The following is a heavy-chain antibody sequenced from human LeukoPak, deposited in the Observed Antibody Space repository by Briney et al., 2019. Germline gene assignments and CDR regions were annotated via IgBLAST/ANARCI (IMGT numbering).Heavy chain of an antibody. Sequence: PSETLSLTCTVSGGSISSSSYYWGWIRQPPGKGLEWVGSIYYSGKTYYNPSLKSRVTISVDTSKNQFSLKLSSVTAADTAVYYCARPSIAARDFDYWGQGTLVTVSS. CDR2: IYYSGKT. CDR1: GGSISSSSYY. D-gene: IGHD6-6*01. V-gene: IGHV4-39*01. CDR3: ARPSIAARDFDY. J-gene: IGHJ4*02.